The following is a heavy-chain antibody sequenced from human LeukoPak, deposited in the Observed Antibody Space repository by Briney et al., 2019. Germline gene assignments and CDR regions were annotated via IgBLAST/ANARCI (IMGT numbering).Heavy chain of an antibody. CDR2: IYTSGST. Sequence: SETLSLTCTVSGGSISSYYWSWIRQPAGKGLEWIGRIYTSGSTNYNPSLKSRVTISVDTSKNQFSLKLSSVTAADTAVYYCAREAPDYGGNEITYWGQGTLVTVSS. J-gene: IGHJ4*02. CDR1: GGSISSYY. D-gene: IGHD4-23*01. V-gene: IGHV4-4*07. CDR3: AREAPDYGGNEITY.